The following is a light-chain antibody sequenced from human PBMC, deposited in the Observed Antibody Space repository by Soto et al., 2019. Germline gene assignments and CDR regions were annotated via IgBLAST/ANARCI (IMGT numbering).Light chain of an antibody. V-gene: IGLV2-14*01. CDR3: NSYTSSSTHV. Sequence: QSALTQPASVSASPGQSITISCTGTSSDVGGYNYVSWYQQHPGKAPKLMIYDVSNRPSGVSDRFSGSKSGNTASLTISGLQAEDEADYYCNSYTSSSTHVFGTGTK. CDR1: SSDVGGYNY. J-gene: IGLJ1*01. CDR2: DVS.